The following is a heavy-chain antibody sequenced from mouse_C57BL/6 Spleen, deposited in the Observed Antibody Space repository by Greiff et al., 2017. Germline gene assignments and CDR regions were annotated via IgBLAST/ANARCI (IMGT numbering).Heavy chain of an antibody. V-gene: IGHV14-4*01. CDR3: TTGPRVMDY. Sequence: VQLKESGAELVRPGASVKLSCTASGFNIKDDYMHWVKQRPEQGLEWIGWIDPENGDTEYASKFQGKATITADTSSNTAYLQLSRLTSEDTAVYYCTTGPRVMDYWGQGTSVTVSS. CDR2: IDPENGDT. J-gene: IGHJ4*01. CDR1: GFNIKDDY.